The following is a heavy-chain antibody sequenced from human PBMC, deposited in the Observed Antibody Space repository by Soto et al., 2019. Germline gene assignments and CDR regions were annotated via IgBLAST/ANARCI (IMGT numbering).Heavy chain of an antibody. D-gene: IGHD3-22*01. Sequence: QVQLQESGPGLVKPSQTLSLTCTVSGGSISSGDYYWSWIRQPPGKGLEWIGYIYYSGSTYYNPSLKSRVTISVDTSKNQFSLKLSAVTAADTAVYYCARDLGGYYPGHYFDYWGQGTLVTVSS. CDR3: ARDLGGYYPGHYFDY. CDR2: IYYSGST. CDR1: GGSISSGDYY. V-gene: IGHV4-30-4*01. J-gene: IGHJ4*02.